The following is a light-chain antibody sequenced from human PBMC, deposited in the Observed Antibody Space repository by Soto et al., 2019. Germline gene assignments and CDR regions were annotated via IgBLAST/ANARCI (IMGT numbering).Light chain of an antibody. CDR2: AAP. CDR1: QGISRW. Sequence: DIQMTQSPSSVSASVGDRVTITCRASQGISRWLAWYQQKPGKAPNLLIYAAPSLQSGVPSRFSGSRSATDSTLTIILLQPEDFATHYFQQTNSFPLTFGGGTKVEIK. CDR3: QQTNSFPLT. J-gene: IGKJ4*01. V-gene: IGKV1-12*01.